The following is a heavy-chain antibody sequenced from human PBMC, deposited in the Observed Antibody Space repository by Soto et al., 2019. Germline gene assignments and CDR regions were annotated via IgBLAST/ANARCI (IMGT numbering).Heavy chain of an antibody. CDR1: GYTFTSYG. J-gene: IGHJ4*02. CDR2: ISAYNGNT. CDR3: ARDSSGWGSGYFDY. V-gene: IGHV1-18*01. D-gene: IGHD6-19*01. Sequence: GASVKVSCKASGYTFTSYGISWVRQAPGQGLEWMGWISAYNGNTNYAQKLQGRVTMTTDTSTSTAYMELRSLRSDDTAVYYCARDSSGWGSGYFDYWGQGTLVTVSS.